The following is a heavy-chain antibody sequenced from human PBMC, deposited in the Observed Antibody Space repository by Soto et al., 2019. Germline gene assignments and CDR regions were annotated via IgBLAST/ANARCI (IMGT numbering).Heavy chain of an antibody. J-gene: IGHJ6*02. Sequence: TLSLTCTVSGGSISSGGYYWSWIRQHPGKGLEWIGYIYYSGSTYYNPSLKSRVTISLDTSKNQFSLKLSSVTAADTAVYYCAGQPTAGSYYDLGSYYYYYAMDVWGQGTTVTVS. V-gene: IGHV4-30-4*08. CDR2: IYYSGST. CDR1: GGSISSGGYY. CDR3: AGQPTAGSYYDLGSYYYYYAMDV. D-gene: IGHD3-10*01.